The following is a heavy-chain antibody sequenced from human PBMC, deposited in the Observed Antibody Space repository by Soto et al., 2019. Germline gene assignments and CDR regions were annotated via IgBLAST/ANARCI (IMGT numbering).Heavy chain of an antibody. CDR1: GGSISSGGYS. CDR2: TYQSGSA. V-gene: IGHV4-30-2*01. J-gene: IGHJ6*02. Sequence: QLQLQESGSGLVKPSQTLSLTFTGSGGSISSGGYSWTWIRQAPGKGLEWIGYTYQSGSAYYNPSHKSRVPISVDRSKNQFSLNLTSVTAADTAVYYCARDYSGMDVWGQGTTVTVSS. CDR3: ARDYSGMDV.